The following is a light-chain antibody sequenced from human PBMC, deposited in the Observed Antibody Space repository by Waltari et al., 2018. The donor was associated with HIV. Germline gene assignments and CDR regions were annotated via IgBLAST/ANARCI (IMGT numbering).Light chain of an antibody. Sequence: EIVLTQSPGTLSLSPGERATLSCRASQSVTSSFLSWYQQKPGQAPRLLIYGASSRATGIPSRFSGSGSGTDFTLTISRLQPEDFATYFCLQDYNYPWTF. V-gene: IGKV3-20*02. CDR1: QSVTSSF. CDR3: LQDYNYPWT. J-gene: IGKJ1*01. CDR2: GAS.